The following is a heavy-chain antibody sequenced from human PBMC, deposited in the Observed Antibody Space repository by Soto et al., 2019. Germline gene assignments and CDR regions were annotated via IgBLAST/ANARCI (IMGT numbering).Heavy chain of an antibody. Sequence: QVQLQESGPGLVKPSQTLSLTCTVSGGSISSGGYYWSWIRQHPGKGLEWIGYIYYSGSTYYNPSLKSRVTISVDTSKNQFSLKLSSVTAADTAVYYCARDSYDFWSGYPEPNFDYWGQGNLVTVSS. CDR3: ARDSYDFWSGYPEPNFDY. CDR2: IYYSGST. J-gene: IGHJ4*02. V-gene: IGHV4-31*03. D-gene: IGHD3-3*01. CDR1: GGSISSGGYY.